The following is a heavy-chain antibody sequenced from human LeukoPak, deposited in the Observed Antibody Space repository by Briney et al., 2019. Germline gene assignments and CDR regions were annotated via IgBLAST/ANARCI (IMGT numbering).Heavy chain of an antibody. CDR1: GYTFTGYY. CDR3: ARGFSRGYDSSGYWVY. CDR2: INPNSGGT. V-gene: IGHV1-2*02. J-gene: IGHJ4*02. Sequence: ASVKVSCKASGYTFTGYYMHWVRQAPGQGLEWMGWINPNSGGTNYAQKFQGRVTMTRDTSISTVYMELSRLRSDDTAAYYCARGFSRGYDSSGYWVYWGQGTLVTVSS. D-gene: IGHD3-22*01.